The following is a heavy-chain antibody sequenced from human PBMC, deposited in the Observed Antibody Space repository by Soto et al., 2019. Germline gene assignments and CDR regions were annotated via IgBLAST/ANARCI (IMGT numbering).Heavy chain of an antibody. D-gene: IGHD1-26*01. CDR1: GFTFSNYA. Sequence: EVQLLESGGGLVQPGGCLRLSCAVSGFTFSNYAMSWVRQAPGKGLEWVSAISGSGNSTNYADSVKGRFTISRDNSKNTVYLQMNSLRAEDTAVYYCARDVWELLRGFDPWGQGTLVTVSS. CDR2: ISGSGNST. V-gene: IGHV3-23*01. J-gene: IGHJ5*02. CDR3: ARDVWELLRGFDP.